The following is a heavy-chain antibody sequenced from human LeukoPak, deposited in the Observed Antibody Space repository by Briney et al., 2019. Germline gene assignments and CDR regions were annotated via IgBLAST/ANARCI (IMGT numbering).Heavy chain of an antibody. Sequence: PGGSLRLSCAPSGFTFSSCSMNWVRLAPGKGLEWVSYISSSSSGIYYADSVKGRFTISRDNAKNSLYLQMNSLRDEDTAVYYCARDTRGYSYGSDYWGQGTLVTVSS. CDR2: ISSSSSGI. CDR3: ARDTRGYSYGSDY. J-gene: IGHJ4*02. CDR1: GFTFSSCS. V-gene: IGHV3-48*02. D-gene: IGHD5-18*01.